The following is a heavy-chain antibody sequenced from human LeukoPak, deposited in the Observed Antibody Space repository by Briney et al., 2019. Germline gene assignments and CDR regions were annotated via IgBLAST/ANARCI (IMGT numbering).Heavy chain of an antibody. J-gene: IGHJ5*02. CDR1: GGSISSSNW. CDR2: INHSGST. V-gene: IGHV4-4*02. D-gene: IGHD6-19*01. Sequence: SETLSLTCAVSGGSISSSNWWSWVRQPPGKGLEWIGEINHSGSTNYNPSLKSRVTISVDTSKNQFSLKLSSVTAADTAVYYCARKGGSGWYNWFDPWGQGTLVTVSS. CDR3: ARKGGSGWYNWFDP.